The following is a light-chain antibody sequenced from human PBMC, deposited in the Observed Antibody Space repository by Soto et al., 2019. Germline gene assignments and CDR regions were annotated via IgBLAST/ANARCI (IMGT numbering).Light chain of an antibody. V-gene: IGKV1-5*01. J-gene: IGKJ1*01. Sequence: TQMTQSPSTLSASVGDRVTITCRASQSVSMWLAWYQQKPGKAPRLLIYDASNLESGVPSRFSGSGSRTEFTLTTTGLLPEDAATYYCEQYNTCLTSTFGQGTKVEI. CDR3: EQYNTCLTST. CDR1: QSVSMW. CDR2: DAS.